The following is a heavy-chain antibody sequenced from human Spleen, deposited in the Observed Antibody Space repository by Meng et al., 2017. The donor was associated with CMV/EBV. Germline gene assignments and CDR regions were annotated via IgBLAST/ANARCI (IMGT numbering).Heavy chain of an antibody. J-gene: IGHJ6*02. V-gene: IGHV4-39*07. CDR1: GGSISSGSYY. Sequence: SETLSLTCTVSGGSISSGSYYWGWVRRPPGKGLEWIGSIYDRGSTFYNPSLKSRITISIDKSQNQFSLELSSVTAADTAIYYCARDNGVSLFGMVTDHYYGLDVWGQGTTVTVSS. CDR3: ARDNGVSLFGMVTDHYYGLDV. D-gene: IGHD3-3*01. CDR2: IYDRGST.